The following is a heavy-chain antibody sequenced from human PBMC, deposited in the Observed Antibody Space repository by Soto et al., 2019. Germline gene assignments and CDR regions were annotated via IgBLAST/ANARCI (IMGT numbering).Heavy chain of an antibody. V-gene: IGHV4-30-4*01. Sequence: SETLSLTCTVSGVSISNGDYYWSWIRQPPGKGLEWIGYIYYSGSTYYNPSLKSRVTISVDTSKNQFSLKLSSVTAEDTAVYYCATGQGIFGVVTHLVGVRETSCWGQGTLVTVSS. CDR1: GVSISNGDYY. CDR2: IYYSGST. D-gene: IGHD3-3*01. CDR3: ATGQGIFGVVTHLVGVRETSC. J-gene: IGHJ4*02.